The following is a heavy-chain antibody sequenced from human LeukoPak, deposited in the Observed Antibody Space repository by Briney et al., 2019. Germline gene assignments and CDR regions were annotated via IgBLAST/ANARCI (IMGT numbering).Heavy chain of an antibody. J-gene: IGHJ4*02. D-gene: IGHD3-22*01. V-gene: IGHV3-48*03. CDR1: GFTLSNYE. CDR3: ARDTCYYDSSGYHIMDY. CDR2: ISSSGETI. Sequence: GGSLRLSCAASGFTLSNYEMNWVRQAPGEGLEWDSYISSSGETIYYTDSVKGRFTISRDNAKNSLFLQMNSLRAEDTAVYYCARDTCYYDSSGYHIMDYWGQGTLVTVSS.